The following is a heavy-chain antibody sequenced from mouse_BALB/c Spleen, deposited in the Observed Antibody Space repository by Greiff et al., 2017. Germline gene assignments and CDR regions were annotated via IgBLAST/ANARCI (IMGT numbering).Heavy chain of an antibody. CDR3: ARGYYDYDYAMDY. CDR1: GYTFTSYY. CDR2: IYPGNVNT. Sequence: VQLQESGPELVKPGASVRISCKASGYTFTSYYIHWVKQRPGQGLEWIGWIYPGNVNTKYNEKFKGKATLTADKSSSTAYMQLSSLTSEDSAVYFCARGYYDYDYAMDYWGQGTSVTVSS. V-gene: IGHV1S56*01. J-gene: IGHJ4*01. D-gene: IGHD2-4*01.